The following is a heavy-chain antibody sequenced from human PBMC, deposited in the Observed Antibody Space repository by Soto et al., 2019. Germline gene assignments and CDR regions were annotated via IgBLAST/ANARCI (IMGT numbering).Heavy chain of an antibody. CDR2: MHRNGGST. CDR1: GFSLDEYG. CDR3: ARDHRWGYEYGDYGDS. J-gene: IGHJ5*01. D-gene: IGHD4-17*01. Sequence: EVQLVESGGGVVRPGGSLRLACAVSGFSLDEYGMSWVRQAPGKGLEWVSGMHRNGGSTGYADSVKGRFTISRDDAKNSLDLEMISLRAEDTAFYYCARDHRWGYEYGDYGDSWGHGTLVTVSS. V-gene: IGHV3-20*04.